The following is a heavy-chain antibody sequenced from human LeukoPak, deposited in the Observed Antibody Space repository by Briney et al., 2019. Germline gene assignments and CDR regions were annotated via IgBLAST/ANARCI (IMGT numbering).Heavy chain of an antibody. J-gene: IGHJ4*02. Sequence: PGGCLRLSCASSGLTFSSYEMNCVRQAPGKGLEWVSTISGSGDSTYYADAVKGRFTISRDNSKHKLYLQMNRLRAEATAVYYCAKGTCSSTSCFPYYFDYWGQGTLVTVSS. CDR3: AKGTCSSTSCFPYYFDY. D-gene: IGHD2-2*01. V-gene: IGHV3-23*01. CDR1: GLTFSSYE. CDR2: ISGSGDST.